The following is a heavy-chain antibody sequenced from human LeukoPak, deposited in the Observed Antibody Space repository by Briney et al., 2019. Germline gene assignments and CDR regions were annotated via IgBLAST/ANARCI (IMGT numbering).Heavy chain of an antibody. J-gene: IGHJ4*02. CDR1: GFTFSSYS. CDR3: ARLSYSGYDLADY. D-gene: IGHD5-12*01. V-gene: IGHV3-21*01. CDR2: ISSSSFYI. Sequence: GGSLRLSCAASGFTFSSYSMNWVRRAPGTGLEWVSSISSSSFYINYADSVKGRFTISRDNAKNSLYLQMNSLRAEDTAVYYCARLSYSGYDLADYWGQGTLVTVSS.